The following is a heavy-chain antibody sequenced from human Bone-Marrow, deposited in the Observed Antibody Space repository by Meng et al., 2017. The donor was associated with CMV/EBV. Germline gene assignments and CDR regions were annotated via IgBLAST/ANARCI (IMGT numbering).Heavy chain of an antibody. CDR1: GFTFSDYF. Sequence: LSLTCAASGFTFSDYFMNWIRQAPGKGLEWVSSISTTGDAMYYADSVKGRFTISRDNAKKSLYLQMNSLSAEDTALYYCARDKEAGGRSYYYYFGMDVWGQGTTVTVSS. CDR3: ARDKEAGGRSYYYYFGMDV. CDR2: ISTTGDAM. D-gene: IGHD1-26*01. V-gene: IGHV3-11*01. J-gene: IGHJ6*02.